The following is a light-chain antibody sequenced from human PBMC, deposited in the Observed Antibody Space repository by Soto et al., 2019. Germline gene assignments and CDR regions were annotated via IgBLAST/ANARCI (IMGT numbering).Light chain of an antibody. Sequence: QSVLTQPASVSGSPGQSVTISCTGTNSDVGTYNPVSWYQQHPGNAPKLLIYDDTKRPSGVSNRFSGSKSGNTASLTISGLLAEDEAEYHCCSYAGHVIFAGGTKVTVL. CDR2: DDT. CDR1: NSDVGTYNP. CDR3: CSYAGHVI. J-gene: IGLJ2*01. V-gene: IGLV2-23*01.